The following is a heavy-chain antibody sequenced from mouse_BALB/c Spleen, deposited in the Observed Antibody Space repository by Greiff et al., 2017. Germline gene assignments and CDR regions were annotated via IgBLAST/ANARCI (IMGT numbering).Heavy chain of an antibody. V-gene: IGHV5-6*02. D-gene: IGHD2-1*01. CDR3: ARRDGNYSFAY. Sequence: EVKLVESGGDLVKPGGSLKLSCAASGFTFSSYGMSWVRQTPDKRLEWVATISSGGSYTYYPDSVKGRFTISRDNAKNTLYLQMSSLKSEDTAMYYCARRDGNYSFAYWGQGTLVTVSA. CDR1: GFTFSSYG. J-gene: IGHJ3*01. CDR2: ISSGGSYT.